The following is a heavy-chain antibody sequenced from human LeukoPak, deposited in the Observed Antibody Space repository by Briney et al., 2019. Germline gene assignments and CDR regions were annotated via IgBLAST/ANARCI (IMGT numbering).Heavy chain of an antibody. D-gene: IGHD3-22*01. CDR2: ISGSGGST. Sequence: PGGSLRHSCAASGFTFSSYAMSWVRQAPGKGLEWVSAISGSGGSTYYADSVKGRFTISRDNSKNTLYLQMNSLRAEDTAVYYCAKEVPGPHTMIAAIISESAFDIWGQGTMVTVSS. CDR3: AKEVPGPHTMIAAIISESAFDI. J-gene: IGHJ3*02. V-gene: IGHV3-23*01. CDR1: GFTFSSYA.